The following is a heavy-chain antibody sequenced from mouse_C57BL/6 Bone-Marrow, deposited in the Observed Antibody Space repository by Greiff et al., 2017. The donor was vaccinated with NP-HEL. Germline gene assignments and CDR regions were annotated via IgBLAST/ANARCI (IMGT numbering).Heavy chain of an antibody. CDR1: GFTFSDYY. CDR3: AREGDGYYEDYAMDY. D-gene: IGHD2-3*01. CDR2: INYDGSST. J-gene: IGHJ4*01. V-gene: IGHV5-16*01. Sequence: EVQLVESEGGLVQPGSSMKLSCTASGFTFSDYYMAWVRQVPEKGLEWVANINYDGSSTYYLDSLKSRFIISRDNAKNILYLQMSSLKSEDTATYYCAREGDGYYEDYAMDYWGQGTSVTVSS.